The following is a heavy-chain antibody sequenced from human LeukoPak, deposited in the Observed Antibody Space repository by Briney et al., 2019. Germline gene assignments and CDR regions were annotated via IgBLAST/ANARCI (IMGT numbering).Heavy chain of an antibody. CDR2: IYYSGNT. J-gene: IGHJ4*02. V-gene: IGHV4-61*08. CDR1: GGSISSGGSY. Sequence: PSETLSLTCTVSGGSISSGGSYWSWIRQHPGKGLEWIGYIYYSGNTNYNPSLKSRVTISVDTSKNQFSLKLSSVTAADTAVYYCARHGRRSSSWNNYFDYWGQGTLVTVSS. D-gene: IGHD6-13*01. CDR3: ARHGRRSSSWNNYFDY.